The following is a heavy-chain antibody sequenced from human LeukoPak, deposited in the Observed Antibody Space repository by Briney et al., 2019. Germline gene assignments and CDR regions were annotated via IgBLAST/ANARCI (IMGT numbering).Heavy chain of an antibody. D-gene: IGHD4-17*01. CDR3: ARDVGGDYRFDY. CDR1: GVTFSNYA. Sequence: PGGSLRLSCADSGVTFSNYAMSWVRQAPGKGLEWVSSISSGSGYIFYADSVKGRFTISRDNAKNSLYLQMHSLRAEDTAVYYCARDVGGDYRFDYWGQGTLVTVSS. CDR2: ISSGSGYI. J-gene: IGHJ4*02. V-gene: IGHV3-21*01.